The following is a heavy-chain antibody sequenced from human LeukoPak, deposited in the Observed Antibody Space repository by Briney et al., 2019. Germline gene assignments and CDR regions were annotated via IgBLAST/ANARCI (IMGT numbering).Heavy chain of an antibody. V-gene: IGHV3-74*01. D-gene: IGHD1-1*01. J-gene: IGHJ4*02. CDR3: ASNSNWAGGY. CDR1: GFTFSSNW. CDR2: IKSDGSIT. Sequence: PGGSLRLSCAASGFTFSSNWMHWVRQAPGKGLVWVSRIKSDGSITNYADSVKGRFTASRDNGKNSLYLQMNSLRAEDTAVYYCASNSNWAGGYWGQGTLVTVSS.